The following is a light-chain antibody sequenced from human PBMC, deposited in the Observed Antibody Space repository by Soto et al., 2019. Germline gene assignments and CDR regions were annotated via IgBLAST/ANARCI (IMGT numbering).Light chain of an antibody. V-gene: IGLV2-14*01. J-gene: IGLJ1*01. Sequence: QSVLTQPASLSGSPGQSITLSCTGTSSALSVYDYGSWFQQHPDKDPKLMISEVNNRPSGVSNRFSGSKSGNTAYLTISGLHVEDEAEYFCVSFTTTSTHVFGTGTKVIVL. CDR1: SSALSVYDY. CDR3: VSFTTTSTHV. CDR2: EVN.